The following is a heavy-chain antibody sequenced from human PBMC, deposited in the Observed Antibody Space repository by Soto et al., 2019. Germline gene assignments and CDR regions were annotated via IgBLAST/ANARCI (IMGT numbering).Heavy chain of an antibody. D-gene: IGHD2-15*01. Sequence: ASVKVSCRAAGDTFTSYDINWVRQATGQGLEWMGWMNPNSGNTGYAQKFQCRVTMTRNTSISTAYMELSSLRSEDTAVYYCARPDCSDGSCYGVFYYYYGMDVWGQGTTVTVSS. J-gene: IGHJ6*02. V-gene: IGHV1-8*01. CDR2: MNPNSGNT. CDR1: GDTFTSYD. CDR3: ARPDCSDGSCYGVFYYYYGMDV.